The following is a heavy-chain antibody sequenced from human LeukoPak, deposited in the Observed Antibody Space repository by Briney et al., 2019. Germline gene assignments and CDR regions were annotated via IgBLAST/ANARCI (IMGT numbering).Heavy chain of an antibody. Sequence: PSETLSLTCTVSGGSITSYYWNWIRQPPGKGLEWIGYIHYSGSATYNPSLKSRVTISVDTSKNQFSLKLSSVTAADTAVYYCVRPEVGANGAFDIWGQGTMVTVSS. D-gene: IGHD1-26*01. CDR3: VRPEVGANGAFDI. CDR2: IHYSGSA. V-gene: IGHV4-59*08. CDR1: GGSITSYY. J-gene: IGHJ3*02.